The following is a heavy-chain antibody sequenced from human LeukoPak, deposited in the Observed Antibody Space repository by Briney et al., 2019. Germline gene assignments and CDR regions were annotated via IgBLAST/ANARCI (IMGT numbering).Heavy chain of an antibody. J-gene: IGHJ3*02. CDR2: IYNSGST. V-gene: IGHV4-38-2*02. CDR1: GYSISSGYY. CDR3: ARGCSSTSCYGFGAFDI. D-gene: IGHD2-2*01. Sequence: SETLSLTCTVSGYSISSGYYWGWIRQPPGKGLEWIGSIYNSGSTYYNPSLKSRVTISVDTSKTQFSLKLSSVTAADTAVYYCARGCSSTSCYGFGAFDIWGQGTMVTVSS.